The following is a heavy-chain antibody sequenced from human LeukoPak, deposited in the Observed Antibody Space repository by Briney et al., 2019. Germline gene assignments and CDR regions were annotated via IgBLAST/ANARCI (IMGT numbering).Heavy chain of an antibody. J-gene: IGHJ5*02. CDR3: ATTVTTSYWFDP. CDR1: GFTFSSYG. CDR2: IRYDGSNK. Sequence: PGGSLRLSCAASGFTFSSYGMHWVRQAPGKGLEWVAFIRYDGSNKYYADSVKGRFTISRDNSKNTLYLQMNSLRAEDTAVYYCATTVTTSYWFDPWGQGTPVTVSS. D-gene: IGHD4-11*01. V-gene: IGHV3-30*02.